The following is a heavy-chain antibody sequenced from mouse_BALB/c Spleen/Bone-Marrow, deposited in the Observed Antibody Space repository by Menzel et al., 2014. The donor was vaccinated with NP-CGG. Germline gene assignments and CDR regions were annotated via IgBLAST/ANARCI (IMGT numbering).Heavy chain of an antibody. V-gene: IGHV3-8*02. D-gene: IGHD2-2*01. CDR1: GDSITSAY. CDR2: ISYSGST. J-gene: IGHJ4*01. Sequence: EVQLVESGPSLVKPSQTLPLTCSVTGDSITSAYWNQIRKFPGNKFEYMGHISYSGSTYYNPPLKSRISITRDTSKNQYYLQLKSVTTEDTATYYCARFGYDYALDYWGQGTSVTVSS. CDR3: ARFGYDYALDY.